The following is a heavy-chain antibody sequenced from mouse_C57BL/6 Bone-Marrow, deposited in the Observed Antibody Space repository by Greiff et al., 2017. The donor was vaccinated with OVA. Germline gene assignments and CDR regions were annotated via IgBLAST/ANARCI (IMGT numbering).Heavy chain of an antibody. V-gene: IGHV14-3*01. CDR2: FDPAVGNI. CDR3: FSRSTTVVADY. Sequence: EVQLQQSVAELVRPGASVKLSCTASGFNITNTSMHWVKQRPEQGLEWIGRFDPAVGNIKYASTFQGNATITADTSSNTAYLQLISLTSEDTAIYYCFSRSTTVVADYWGQGTTLTVST. CDR1: GFNITNTS. J-gene: IGHJ2*01. D-gene: IGHD1-1*01.